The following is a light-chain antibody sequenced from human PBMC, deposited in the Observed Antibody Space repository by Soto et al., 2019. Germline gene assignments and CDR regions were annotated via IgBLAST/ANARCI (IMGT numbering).Light chain of an antibody. V-gene: IGLV2-14*01. CDR2: EVN. Sequence: QSALTQPASLSGSPGQSITISCTGTSXDIGAYDYVSWFQQHPGKAPKLMISEVNNRPSGVSNRFSGSKSGNTAYLTISGLQVEDEAEYFCSLYTTASTYVFGTGTKVTVL. CDR3: SLYTTASTYV. J-gene: IGLJ1*01. CDR1: SXDIGAYDY.